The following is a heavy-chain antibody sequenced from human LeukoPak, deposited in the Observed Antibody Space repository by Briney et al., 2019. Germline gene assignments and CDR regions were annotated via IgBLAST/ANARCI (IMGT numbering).Heavy chain of an antibody. V-gene: IGHV3-23*01. CDR1: GFTFSSYA. J-gene: IGHJ4*02. CDR2: ISGSGGST. CDR3: AKDRTPATRGVDY. Sequence: HAGGSLRLSCAASGFTFSSYAMSWVRQAPGKGLEWVSAISGSGGSTYYADSVKGRFTISRDNSKNTLYLQMNSLRAEDTAVYYCAKDRTPATRGVDYWGQGTLVTVSS. D-gene: IGHD3-10*01.